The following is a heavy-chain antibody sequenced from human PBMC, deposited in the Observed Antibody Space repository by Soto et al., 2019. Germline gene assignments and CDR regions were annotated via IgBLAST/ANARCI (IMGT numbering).Heavy chain of an antibody. V-gene: IGHV3-23*01. Sequence: EVQLLESGGGLVQPGGSLRLSCAASGFTFSSYAMRWVRQAPVKGLEWVSAISGSGGSTYYADSVKGRFTISRDNSKNTLYLQMNSLRAEYTAVYYCARLGSGGYYDYWGQGTVVTVSS. J-gene: IGHJ4*02. CDR2: ISGSGGST. CDR1: GFTFSSYA. CDR3: ARLGSGGYYDY. D-gene: IGHD6-19*01.